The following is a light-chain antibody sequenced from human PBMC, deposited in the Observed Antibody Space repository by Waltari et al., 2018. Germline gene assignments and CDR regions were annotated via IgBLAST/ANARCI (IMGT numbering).Light chain of an antibody. CDR2: SNN. V-gene: IGLV1-44*01. Sequence: QSVLTQPPSASGTPGQRVTFSCFGSTSNLRSNIVRWYRHFPGTAPKLLMHSNNQRPSGVPDRFSDSKSGTSASLAISGLQSDDEATYYCATWDDSLNGVVFGGGTKLTVL. CDR3: ATWDDSLNGVV. J-gene: IGLJ3*02. CDR1: TSNLRSNI.